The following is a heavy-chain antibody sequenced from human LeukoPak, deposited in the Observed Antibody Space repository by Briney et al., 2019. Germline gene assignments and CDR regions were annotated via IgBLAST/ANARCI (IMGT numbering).Heavy chain of an antibody. CDR3: ARHLRWDIVATTRFDNWFDP. CDR1: GGSISSGPYY. D-gene: IGHD5-12*01. V-gene: IGHV4-39*01. J-gene: IGHJ5*02. CDR2: IYYGENT. Sequence: SETLSLTCTVSGGSISSGPYYWGWIRQPPGKGLEWIGNIYYGENTYYNPSLKSRVTISIDTSKNQFYLKLSSVTAADTAVYYCARHLRWDIVATTRFDNWFDPWGQGTLVTVSS.